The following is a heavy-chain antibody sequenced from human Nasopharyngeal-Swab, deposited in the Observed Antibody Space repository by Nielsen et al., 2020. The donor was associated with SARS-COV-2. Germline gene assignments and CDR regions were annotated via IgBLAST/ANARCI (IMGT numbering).Heavy chain of an antibody. CDR2: FHNSGST. Sequence: GSLRLSCTVSGGFISNNYWSWIRQPPGKGLEWIGYFHNSGSTNYNPSLKSRVTISVDMSKNQFTLKLSSVTPADTAVYYCAKEGATGWFDPWGQGTLVTVSS. CDR3: AKEGATGWFDP. V-gene: IGHV4-59*01. CDR1: GGFISNNY. J-gene: IGHJ5*02.